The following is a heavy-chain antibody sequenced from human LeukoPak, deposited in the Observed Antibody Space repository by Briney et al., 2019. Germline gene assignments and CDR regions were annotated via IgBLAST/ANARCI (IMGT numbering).Heavy chain of an antibody. J-gene: IGHJ4*02. CDR2: INPSGGST. D-gene: IGHD1-26*01. CDR3: ARAGMIVGARFDY. V-gene: IGHV1-46*01. Sequence: GASVKVSCKASGYTFTSYYMHWVRQAPGQGLEWMGIINPSGGSTSYAQKFQGRVTLTRARSTSTVYMALSSLRSEDTAVYYCARAGMIVGARFDYWGQGTLVTVSS. CDR1: GYTFTSYY.